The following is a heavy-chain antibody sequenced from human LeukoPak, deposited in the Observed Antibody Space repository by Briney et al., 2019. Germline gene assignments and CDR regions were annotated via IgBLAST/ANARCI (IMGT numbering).Heavy chain of an antibody. J-gene: IGHJ4*02. CDR3: VKGERGVGGVIVDLNFDY. Sequence: GGSLRLSCAASGFTFSSYWMHWVRQAPGKGLVWVSRINSDGSSTSYADSVKGRFTISRDNAKNTLYLQMSSLRAEDTAVYYCVKGERGVGGVIVDLNFDYWGQGTLVTVSS. CDR1: GFTFSSYW. CDR2: INSDGSST. D-gene: IGHD3-16*02. V-gene: IGHV3-74*01.